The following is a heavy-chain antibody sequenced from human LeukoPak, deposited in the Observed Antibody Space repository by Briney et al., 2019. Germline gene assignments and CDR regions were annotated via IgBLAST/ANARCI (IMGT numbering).Heavy chain of an antibody. CDR1: GFTFSSYG. CDR2: IWYDGSNK. Sequence: GGSLRLSCAASGFTFSSYGMHWVRQAPGKGLEWVAVIWYDGSNKYYADSVKGRFTISRDNAKNTLYLQMNSLRAEDTAVYYCARDLYSSSWYVSFWFDPWGQGTLVTVSS. V-gene: IGHV3-33*01. D-gene: IGHD6-13*01. CDR3: ARDLYSSSWYVSFWFDP. J-gene: IGHJ5*02.